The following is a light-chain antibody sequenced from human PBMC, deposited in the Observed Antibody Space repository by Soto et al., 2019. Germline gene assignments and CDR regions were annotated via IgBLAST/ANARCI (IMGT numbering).Light chain of an antibody. Sequence: DIQMTQSPFTLSASVGDRVTITCRASQTISTWLAWYQQKPGKAPQLLIYAASSLQSGVPSRFSGSGSGTDFPLTISSLQPEDFATYYCQQSYSTPWTFGQGTKVDIK. J-gene: IGKJ1*01. CDR2: AAS. CDR1: QTISTW. CDR3: QQSYSTPWT. V-gene: IGKV1-39*01.